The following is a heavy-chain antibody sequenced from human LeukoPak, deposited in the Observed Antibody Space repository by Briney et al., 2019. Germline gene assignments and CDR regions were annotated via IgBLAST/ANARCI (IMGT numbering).Heavy chain of an antibody. Sequence: KASETLSLTCTVSGGSISNNSYYWGWIRQSPGKELEWIGSIYYSGSTNYDPSLKSRVTISVDTSKNQFSLKLSSVTATDTAVYYCARTARDYYYDSSGYRNWYFDLWGRGTLVTVSS. V-gene: IGHV4-39*07. CDR1: GGSISNNSYY. CDR2: IYYSGST. J-gene: IGHJ2*01. CDR3: ARTARDYYYDSSGYRNWYFDL. D-gene: IGHD3-22*01.